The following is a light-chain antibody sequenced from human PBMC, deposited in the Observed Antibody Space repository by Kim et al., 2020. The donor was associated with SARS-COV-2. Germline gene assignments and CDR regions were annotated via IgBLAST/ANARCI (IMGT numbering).Light chain of an antibody. CDR2: EVN. Sequence: GQSITISCTGTRSDVGRYNLVSWYQQHPGRAPKLMIYEVNKRPSGVSNRFSGSKSGNTASLTISGLQSEDEADYYCSSYAGSMTLIFGGGTQLTVL. CDR1: RSDVGRYNL. J-gene: IGLJ2*01. V-gene: IGLV2-23*02. CDR3: SSYAGSMTLI.